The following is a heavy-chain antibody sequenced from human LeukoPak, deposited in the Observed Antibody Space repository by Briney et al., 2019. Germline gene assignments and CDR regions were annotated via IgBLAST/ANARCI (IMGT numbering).Heavy chain of an antibody. D-gene: IGHD6-19*01. CDR2: FDLEDGET. V-gene: IGHV1-24*01. CDR3: ATIAVAGSFGFDY. Sequence: GASVKVSCKVSGYTLTELSLHWVRQAPGKGMEWMGGFDLEDGETIYAQKFQGRVTMTEDTSTDTAYMELSSLRSEDTAVYYCATIAVAGSFGFDYWGQGTLVTVSS. CDR1: GYTLTELS. J-gene: IGHJ4*02.